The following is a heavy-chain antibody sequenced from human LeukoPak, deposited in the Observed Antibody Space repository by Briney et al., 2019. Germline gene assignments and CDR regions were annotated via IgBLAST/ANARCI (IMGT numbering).Heavy chain of an antibody. J-gene: IGHJ6*02. Sequence: PGGSLRLSCAAFGFTVRTNYLSWVRQAPGKGLEWVSVIYSGDTTFYADSVRGKFTISRDNSKNRLYLQMNSLRAEDAALYYCTNGYCSVSTCLEPYYGLDVWRLGTTVTVSS. V-gene: IGHV3-66*01. CDR1: GFTVRTNY. D-gene: IGHD2-15*01. CDR2: IYSGDTT. CDR3: TNGYCSVSTCLEPYYGLDV.